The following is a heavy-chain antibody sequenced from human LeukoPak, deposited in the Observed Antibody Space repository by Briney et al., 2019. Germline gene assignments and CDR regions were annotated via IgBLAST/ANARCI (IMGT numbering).Heavy chain of an antibody. CDR2: FDPEDGET. Sequence: ASVNVSCKVSGYTLTELSMHWVRQAPGKGLEWMGGFDPEDGETIYAQKFQGRVTMTEDTSTDTAYMELSSLRSEDTAVYYCATVSALSYDSSGYYFDYWGQGTLVTVSS. CDR1: GYTLTELS. V-gene: IGHV1-24*01. D-gene: IGHD3-22*01. J-gene: IGHJ4*02. CDR3: ATVSALSYDSSGYYFDY.